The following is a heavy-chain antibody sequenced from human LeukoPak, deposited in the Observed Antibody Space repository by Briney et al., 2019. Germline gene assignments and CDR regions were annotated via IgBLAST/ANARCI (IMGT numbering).Heavy chain of an antibody. D-gene: IGHD3-3*01. CDR3: ARDHVTHKGLGYDPYYYYYGMDV. J-gene: IGHJ6*02. CDR2: IIPIFGTA. Sequence: SVKVSCKASGGTFSSYAISWVRQAPGQGLERMGGIIPIFGTANYAQKFQGRVTITADESTSTAYMELSSLRSEDTAVYYCARDHVTHKGLGYDPYYYYYGMDVWGQGTTVTVSS. V-gene: IGHV1-69*01. CDR1: GGTFSSYA.